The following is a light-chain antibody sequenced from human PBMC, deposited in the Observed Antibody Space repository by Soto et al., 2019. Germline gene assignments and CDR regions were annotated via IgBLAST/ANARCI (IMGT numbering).Light chain of an antibody. CDR2: DVS. V-gene: IGLV2-14*01. CDR1: SSDVGGYNY. Sequence: QSVLTQPGAVSGCPGQSITISCTGTSSDVGGYNYVSWYQQHPGKAPKLMIYDVSNRPSGVSNRFSGSKSGNTASLTISGLQAEDEADYHCSSYPSSSTLVVFGGGTKVTVL. J-gene: IGLJ2*01. CDR3: SSYPSSSTLVV.